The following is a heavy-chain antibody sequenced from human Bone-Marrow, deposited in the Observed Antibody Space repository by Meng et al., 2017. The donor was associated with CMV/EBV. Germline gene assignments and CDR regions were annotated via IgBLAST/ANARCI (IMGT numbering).Heavy chain of an antibody. D-gene: IGHD1-26*01. CDR2: IYSEGNT. Sequence: GESLKISCAASGFTVSSNYMSWVRQAPGKGLECVSIIYSEGNTQYADSVKGRFTVSRDNSGNTLHLQMNSLSAEDTAVYYCARASGTYWIGRFDPWGQGTLVTVSS. V-gene: IGHV3-53*01. CDR3: ARASGTYWIGRFDP. J-gene: IGHJ5*02. CDR1: GFTVSSNY.